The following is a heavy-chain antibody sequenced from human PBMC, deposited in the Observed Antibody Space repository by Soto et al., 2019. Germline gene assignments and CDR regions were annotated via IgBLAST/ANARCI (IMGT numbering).Heavy chain of an antibody. V-gene: IGHV4-61*01. CDR3: ARHPLEGELFDY. Sequence: PSETLSLTCTVSGDSVSSGNYYWSWIRQPPGKGLEWIGYIYYSGTTNYNPSLKSRVTISVDTSENQFSLKLSSVTAADTAVYYCARHPLEGELFDYWGQGTLVTVSS. D-gene: IGHD1-7*01. CDR1: GDSVSSGNYY. CDR2: IYYSGTT. J-gene: IGHJ4*02.